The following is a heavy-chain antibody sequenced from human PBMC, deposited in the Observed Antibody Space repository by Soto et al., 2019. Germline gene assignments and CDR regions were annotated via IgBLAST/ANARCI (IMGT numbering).Heavy chain of an antibody. CDR3: ARGLATLPVFAFDI. CDR1: GISLSTSGVS. CDR2: VYWNDDK. Sequence: SGPTLVNPTQTLTLTCTLSGISLSTSGVSLGWIRQTPGKALEWLALVYWNDDKHYSPSLKSRLTITKDTSKNQAILTMTNMDPVDTATYFCARGLATLPVFAFDIWGQGTVVT. V-gene: IGHV2-5*01. J-gene: IGHJ3*02. D-gene: IGHD1-1*01.